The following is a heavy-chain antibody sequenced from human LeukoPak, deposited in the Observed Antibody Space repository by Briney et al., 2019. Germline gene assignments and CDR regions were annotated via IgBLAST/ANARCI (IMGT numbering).Heavy chain of an antibody. V-gene: IGHV3-30-3*01. Sequence: GGSLRLSCAASGFTFSDYYMSWIRQAPGKGLEWVAVISYDGSNKYYADSVKGRFTISRDNSKNTLYLQMNSLRAEDTAVYYCAREPLLLWFGEFLWGQGTLVTVSS. J-gene: IGHJ4*02. CDR1: GFTFSDYY. CDR3: AREPLLLWFGEFL. CDR2: ISYDGSNK. D-gene: IGHD3-10*01.